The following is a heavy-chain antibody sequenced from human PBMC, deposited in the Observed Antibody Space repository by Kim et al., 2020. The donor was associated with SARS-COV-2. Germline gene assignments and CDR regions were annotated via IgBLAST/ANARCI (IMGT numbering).Heavy chain of an antibody. Sequence: GSLRLSCAASGFTFSSYAMHWVRQAPGKGLEGVAVISYDGSNKYYADSVRGRFTISRDNSKNTLYLQMNSLRAEDTAVYYCARNPSGSYYNPYDYWGQGTLVTVSS. CDR3: ARNPSGSYYNPYDY. CDR2: ISYDGSNK. D-gene: IGHD3-10*01. CDR1: GFTFSSYA. V-gene: IGHV3-30-3*01. J-gene: IGHJ4*02.